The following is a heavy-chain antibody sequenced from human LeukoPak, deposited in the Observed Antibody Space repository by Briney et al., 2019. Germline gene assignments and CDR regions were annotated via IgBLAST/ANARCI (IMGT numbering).Heavy chain of an antibody. V-gene: IGHV4-4*07. CDR2: IYTSGST. J-gene: IGHJ4*02. CDR3: ARGGYDFWSVQNYFDY. Sequence: SETLSLTCTVSGGSISSYYWSWIRQPAGKGLEWIGRIYTSGSTNYNPSLKSRVTMSVDTSKNQFSLKLSSVTAADTAVYYCARGGYDFWSVQNYFDYWGQGTLVTVSS. D-gene: IGHD3-3*01. CDR1: GGSISSYY.